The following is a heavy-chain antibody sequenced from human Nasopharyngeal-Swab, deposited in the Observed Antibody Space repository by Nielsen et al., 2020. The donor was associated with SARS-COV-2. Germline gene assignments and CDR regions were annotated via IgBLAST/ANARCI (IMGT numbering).Heavy chain of an antibody. CDR3: ARDRMGATPYFDY. CDR2: ISSSSSYI. D-gene: IGHD1-26*01. Sequence: GESLKISCAASGFTFSSYSMNWVRQAPGKGLEWVSSISSSSSYIYYADSMKGRFTISRDNAKNSLYLQMNSLRDEDTAVYYCARDRMGATPYFDYWGQGTLVTVSS. J-gene: IGHJ4*02. V-gene: IGHV3-21*01. CDR1: GFTFSSYS.